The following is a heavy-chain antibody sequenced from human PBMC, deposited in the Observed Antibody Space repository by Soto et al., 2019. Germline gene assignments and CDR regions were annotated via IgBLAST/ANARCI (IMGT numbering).Heavy chain of an antibody. J-gene: IGHJ1*01. Sequence: QVQLVQSGAEVKKPGASVKVSCKASGYIFTAYSMHWVRQAPGQGLEWMGVVNPSGGSTNYAQKLQGRITMTRDTSTSTVYMDLSSLKSEDTAVYYCAREENCSDGICYSEYFQRWGQGTLVTVSS. CDR2: VNPSGGST. CDR1: GYIFTAYS. D-gene: IGHD2-15*01. CDR3: AREENCSDGICYSEYFQR. V-gene: IGHV1-46*01.